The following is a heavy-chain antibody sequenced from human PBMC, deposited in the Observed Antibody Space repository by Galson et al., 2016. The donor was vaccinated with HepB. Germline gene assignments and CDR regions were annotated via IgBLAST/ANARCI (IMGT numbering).Heavy chain of an antibody. V-gene: IGHV4-30-4*01. CDR1: GGSVSSGDYY. D-gene: IGHD1-14*01. CDR3: ARHQNRLTTGWYFDL. CDR2: IYPSGTT. Sequence: TLSLTCTVSGGSVSSGDYYWRWLRQPPGKGLEWIGYIYPSGTTHYNPSPKSRVTISMDPSNSQFSLRSTSVTAADTAVYYCARHQNRLTTGWYFDLWGRGTLVTVSS. J-gene: IGHJ2*01.